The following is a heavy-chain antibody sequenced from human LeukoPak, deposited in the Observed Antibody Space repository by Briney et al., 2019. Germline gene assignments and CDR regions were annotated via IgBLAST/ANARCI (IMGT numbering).Heavy chain of an antibody. Sequence: SETLSLTCTVSGGSISSSSYYWGWIRQPPGKGLEWIGSIYYSGSTYYNPSLKSRVTISVDTSKNQFSLKLSSVTAADTAVYYCARAPMKPEEWELKHWFDPWGQGTLVTVSS. CDR3: ARAPMKPEEWELKHWFDP. V-gene: IGHV4-39*07. CDR1: GGSISSSSYY. CDR2: IYYSGST. J-gene: IGHJ5*02. D-gene: IGHD1-26*01.